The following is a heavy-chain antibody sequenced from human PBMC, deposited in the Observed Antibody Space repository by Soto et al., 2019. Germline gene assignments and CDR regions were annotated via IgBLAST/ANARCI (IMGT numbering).Heavy chain of an antibody. CDR1: GYTFSNYD. Sequence: QVQLVQSGAELKKPGASVKVSCKASGYTFSNYDMNWVRQATGQGPEWIGWVNPNNGDTGYAQNFEGRVTLTTDISTPTACMELTSLRSEGTAIYYCAKVSRKGTAIDFDYWGQGTLITVSS. J-gene: IGHJ4*02. V-gene: IGHV1-8*01. CDR2: VNPNNGDT. D-gene: IGHD1-1*01. CDR3: AKVSRKGTAIDFDY.